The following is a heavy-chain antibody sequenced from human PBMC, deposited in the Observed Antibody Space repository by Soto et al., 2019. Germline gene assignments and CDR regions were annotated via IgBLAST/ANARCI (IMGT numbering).Heavy chain of an antibody. V-gene: IGHV1-2*04. Sequence: ASVKVSCKASGYTFTGYYMHWVRQAPGQGLEWMGWINPNSGGTNYAQKFQGWVTMTRDTSISTAYMELSRLRSDDTAVYYCARDGCSGGSCSSNWFDPWGQGTLVTVSS. CDR3: ARDGCSGGSCSSNWFDP. CDR1: GYTFTGYY. D-gene: IGHD2-15*01. CDR2: INPNSGGT. J-gene: IGHJ5*02.